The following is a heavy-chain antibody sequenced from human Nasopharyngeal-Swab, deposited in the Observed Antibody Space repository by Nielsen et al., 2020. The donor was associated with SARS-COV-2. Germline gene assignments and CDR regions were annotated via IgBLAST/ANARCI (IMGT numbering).Heavy chain of an antibody. D-gene: IGHD6-25*01. V-gene: IGHV1-18*01. J-gene: IGHJ4*02. CDR3: ARDPRGPDY. CDR1: GHTFTTYG. CDR2: FSPYNGKT. Sequence: ASVKVSCKASGHTFTTYGLSWVRQAPGQGLEWMGWFSPYNGKTKYAQKFQDRVTMTTDTSTSTAYMELRSLRSDDTAVYFCARDPRGPDYWGQGTLVTVSS.